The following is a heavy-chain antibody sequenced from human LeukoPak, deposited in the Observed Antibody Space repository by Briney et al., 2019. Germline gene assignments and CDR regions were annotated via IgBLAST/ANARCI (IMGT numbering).Heavy chain of an antibody. D-gene: IGHD3-10*01. CDR2: INPNSGGT. CDR3: ARDPPYISDMVRGVISSDERRIYGY. J-gene: IGHJ4*02. CDR1: GYTFTGYY. Sequence: ASVKVSCKASGYTFTGYYMHWVRQAPGQGLEWMGWINPNSGGTNYAQKFQGRVTMTRDTSISTAYMELSRLRSDDTAVYYCARDPPYISDMVRGVISSDERRIYGYWGQGTLVTVSS. V-gene: IGHV1-2*02.